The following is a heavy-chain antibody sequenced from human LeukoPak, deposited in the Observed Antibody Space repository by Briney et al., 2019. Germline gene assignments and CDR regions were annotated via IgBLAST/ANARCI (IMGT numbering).Heavy chain of an antibody. D-gene: IGHD1-26*01. CDR1: GGSISNTPYY. CDR3: TREVRSAWASFDP. CDR2: IYYSGST. V-gene: IGHV4-39*02. Sequence: SETLSLTCSVSGGSISNTPYYWGWVHQPPGKGLEWIGSIYYSGSTYYNPSLKSRVTISVDTSKNQFSLKLSSVTAADTAVCYCTREVRSAWASFDPWGQGTLVIVSS. J-gene: IGHJ5*02.